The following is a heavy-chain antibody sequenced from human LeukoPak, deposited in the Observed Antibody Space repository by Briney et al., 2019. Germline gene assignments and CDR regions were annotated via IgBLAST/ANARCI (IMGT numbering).Heavy chain of an antibody. D-gene: IGHD2-8*01. CDR3: ARSGTKTNGFDY. CDR1: GGSISSHY. V-gene: IGHV4-59*11. J-gene: IGHJ4*02. Sequence: SETLSLTCTVSGGSISSHYWSWIRQPPGKGLEWIGNIFYIGTTNYSPSLQSRVTISVDTSRNQFSLRLISVTAADTAMYYCARSGTKTNGFDYWGQGTLVTVSS. CDR2: IFYIGTT.